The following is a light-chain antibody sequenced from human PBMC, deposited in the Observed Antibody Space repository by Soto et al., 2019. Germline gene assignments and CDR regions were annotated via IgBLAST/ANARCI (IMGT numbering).Light chain of an antibody. J-gene: IGKJ4*01. CDR2: AAS. CDR1: QSISSY. Sequence: DIQMTQSPSSLSASVGDRVTITCRASQSISSYLNWYQQKPGKAPKLLIYAASSLQSGVPSRFSGCGSWTDFTLTISSLQPEDFATYYCQQSYSTPLLTFGGGTKVEIK. CDR3: QQSYSTPLLT. V-gene: IGKV1-39*01.